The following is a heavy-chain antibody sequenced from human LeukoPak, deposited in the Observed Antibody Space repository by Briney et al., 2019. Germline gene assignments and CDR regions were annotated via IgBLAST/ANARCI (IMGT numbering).Heavy chain of an antibody. Sequence: TLSLTCTVSGGSISSGGYSWSWIRQPPGKGLEWIGYIYYSGSTYYNPSLKSRVTISVDTSKNQFSLKLSSVTAADTAVYYCARGGGDGYNYWFDPWGQGTLVTVSS. CDR1: GGSISSGGYS. CDR2: IYYSGST. J-gene: IGHJ5*02. V-gene: IGHV4-30-4*07. CDR3: ARGGGDGYNYWFDP. D-gene: IGHD5-24*01.